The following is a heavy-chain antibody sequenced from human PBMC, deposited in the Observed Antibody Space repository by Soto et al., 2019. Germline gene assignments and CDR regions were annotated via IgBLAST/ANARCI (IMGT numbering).Heavy chain of an antibody. CDR3: TRGTNYPMVYYYGMDV. D-gene: IGHD2-8*01. V-gene: IGHV3-49*03. CDR2: IRSNTYGGTT. CDR1: GFTFGDYA. J-gene: IGHJ6*02. Sequence: GESLKISCTASGFTFGDYAMRWFRQAPGKGLEWVGFIRSNTYGGTTEYAASVQGRFTISRDDSKSIAYLQMNSLKTEDTAVYYCTRGTNYPMVYYYGMDVWGQGTTVTGSS.